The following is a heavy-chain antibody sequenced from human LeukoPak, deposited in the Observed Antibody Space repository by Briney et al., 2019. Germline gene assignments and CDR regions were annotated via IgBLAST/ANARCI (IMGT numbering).Heavy chain of an antibody. CDR3: ARDQGIFDY. Sequence: GGSLRLSCAASGFTFSSYSMNWVRQAPGKGLEWVSYISSSSKTIYYADSVRGRFTISRDNVKNSLYLQMNSLRDKDSAVYYCARDQGIFDYWGQGTLVTVSS. J-gene: IGHJ4*02. V-gene: IGHV3-48*02. CDR1: GFTFSSYS. CDR2: ISSSSKTI.